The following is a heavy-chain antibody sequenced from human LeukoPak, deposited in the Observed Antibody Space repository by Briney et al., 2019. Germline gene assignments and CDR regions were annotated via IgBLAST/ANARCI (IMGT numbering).Heavy chain of an antibody. V-gene: IGHV1-69*05. CDR1: GGTFSSYA. D-gene: IGHD2-2*01. J-gene: IGHJ4*02. CDR3: ASPPGYCSSTSCNGAFDI. CDR2: IIPIFGTA. Sequence: KVSCXASGGTFSSYAISWVRQAPGQGLEWMGGIIPIFGTANYAQKFQGRVTITTDESTSTAYMELSSLRSEDTAVYYCASPPGYCSSTSCNGAFDIWGQGTLVTVSS.